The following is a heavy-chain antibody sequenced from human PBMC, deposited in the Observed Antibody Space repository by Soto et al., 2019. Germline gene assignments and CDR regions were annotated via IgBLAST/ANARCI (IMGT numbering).Heavy chain of an antibody. CDR3: AGLVSRGSSGP. J-gene: IGHJ5*02. V-gene: IGHV4-59*08. D-gene: IGHD3-3*01. CDR1: GGSIYSDY. Sequence: SESLSLTCTVSGGSIYSDYWSWIRQPPGKGLEYIGYIYYNGDTKYNPSLESRVTMSVDTSKGQFSLSLASVTAADIAVYYGAGLVSRGSSGPWGQGALVTVSS. CDR2: IYYNGDT.